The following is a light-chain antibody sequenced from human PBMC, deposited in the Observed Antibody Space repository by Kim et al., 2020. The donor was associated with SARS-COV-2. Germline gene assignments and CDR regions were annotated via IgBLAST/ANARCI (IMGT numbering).Light chain of an antibody. V-gene: IGKV3-20*01. CDR1: QSVSNNF. CDR3: QQYVSFPLT. Sequence: SPGERASRSCRASQSVSNNFLAWYQQRPGQSPRLLIHGASSRATGIPDRFSGSGSGTDFTLTISRLEPEDFAVYYCQQYVSFPLTFGGGTKVDIK. J-gene: IGKJ4*01. CDR2: GAS.